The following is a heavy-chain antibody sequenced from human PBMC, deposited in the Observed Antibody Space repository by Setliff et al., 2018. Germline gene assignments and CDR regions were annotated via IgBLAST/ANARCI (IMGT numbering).Heavy chain of an antibody. CDR2: INRDGSIT. CDR3: LVAYTSSWHSSGFDP. V-gene: IGHV3-74*01. Sequence: GGSLRLSCAASGFTFSSYWMYWVRQAPGKGLVWVSRINRDGSITSYADSVRGRFTISRDSSKNTLYLQMNSLRLEDTAVYYCLVAYTSSWHSSGFDPWGQGTLVTVSS. CDR1: GFTFSSYW. J-gene: IGHJ5*02. D-gene: IGHD6-13*01.